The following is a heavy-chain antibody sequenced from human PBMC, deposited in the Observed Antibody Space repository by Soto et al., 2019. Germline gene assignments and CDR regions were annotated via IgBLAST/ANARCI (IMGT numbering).Heavy chain of an antibody. CDR1: GFTFSSYA. J-gene: IGHJ6*02. CDR2: ISGSGGST. D-gene: IGHD2-2*02. CDR3: AKVLGSAAILNYYYGMDV. V-gene: IGHV3-23*01. Sequence: SGGSLRLSCGTSGFTFSSYAMSWVRQAPGKGLEWVSAISGSGGSTYYADSVKGRFTISRDNSKNTLYLQMNSLRAEDTAVYYCAKVLGSAAILNYYYGMDVWGQGTTVTVSS.